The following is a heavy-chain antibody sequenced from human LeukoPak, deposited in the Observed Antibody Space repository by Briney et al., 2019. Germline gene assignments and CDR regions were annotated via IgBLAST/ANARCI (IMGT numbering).Heavy chain of an antibody. D-gene: IGHD6-13*01. J-gene: IGHJ4*02. Sequence: GGSLRLSCAASEFSLSGYWMSWVRQAPGKGLEWVANIKQDGNEKYYVDSVRGRFTISRDNAKNSLYLQMNGLRGDDTAVYYCASHPHGSSWYIFWGQGTLVSVSS. CDR3: ASHPHGSSWYIF. CDR2: IKQDGNEK. V-gene: IGHV3-7*01. CDR1: EFSLSGYW.